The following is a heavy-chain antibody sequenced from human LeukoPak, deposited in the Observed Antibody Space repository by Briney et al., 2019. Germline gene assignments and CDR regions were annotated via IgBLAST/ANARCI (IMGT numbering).Heavy chain of an antibody. J-gene: IGHJ5*02. CDR2: MSPNTGNT. CDR1: GYTFTSYD. Sequence: GASVKVSCKASGYTFTSYDLNWVRQATGQGLEWMGWMSPNTGNTGYAQKFQGRVTMTRDTSISTAYMELSSLRSEDTAVYFCARDYGGNSGLFDPWGQGTLVTVSS. CDR3: ARDYGGNSGLFDP. V-gene: IGHV1-8*01. D-gene: IGHD4-23*01.